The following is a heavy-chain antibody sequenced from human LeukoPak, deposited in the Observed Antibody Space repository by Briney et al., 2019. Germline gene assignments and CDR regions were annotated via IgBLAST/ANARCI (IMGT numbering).Heavy chain of an antibody. CDR1: GFTFNSNW. V-gene: IGHV3-74*01. J-gene: IGHJ4*02. Sequence: GGSLRLSCVASGFTFNSNWMHWVRQPPGKGLVWVSRINSAGTYADSVEGRFTISRDNSKNTLYLQMSSLRAEDTALYYCATGEYYFDFWGQGTLVTVSS. CDR3: ATGEYYFDF. CDR2: INSAG. D-gene: IGHD3-16*01.